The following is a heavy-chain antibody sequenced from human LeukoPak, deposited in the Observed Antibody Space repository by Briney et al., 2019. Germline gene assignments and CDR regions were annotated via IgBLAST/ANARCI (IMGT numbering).Heavy chain of an antibody. CDR3: TTASSGSYKGLA. V-gene: IGHV3-43*02. CDR1: GFTLDDYA. D-gene: IGHD1-26*01. J-gene: IGHJ5*02. CDR2: ISGDGGST. Sequence: GGCLRPSCAASGFTLDDYAMDCVRPAPGEVLGWVSLISGDGGSTYYADSVKGRFTISRDNSKNSLYLQMNSLKTEDTAVYYCTTASSGSYKGLAWGQGTLVTVSS.